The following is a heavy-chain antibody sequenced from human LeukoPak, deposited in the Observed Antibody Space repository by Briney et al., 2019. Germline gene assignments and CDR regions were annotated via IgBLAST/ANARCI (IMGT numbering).Heavy chain of an antibody. CDR1: GFTFNTYA. D-gene: IGHD3-10*02. V-gene: IGHV3-23*01. CDR3: AELGITMIGGV. CDR2: ISGSGGST. J-gene: IGHJ6*04. Sequence: GGSLRLSCATSGFTFNTYAMSWVRQAPGKGLEWVSAISGSGGSTYYADSVKGRFTISRDNAKNSLYLQMNSLRAEDTAVYYCAELGITMIGGVWGKGTTVTISS.